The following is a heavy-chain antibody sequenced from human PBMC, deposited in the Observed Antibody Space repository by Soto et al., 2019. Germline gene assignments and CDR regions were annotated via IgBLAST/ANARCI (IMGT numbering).Heavy chain of an antibody. J-gene: IGHJ4*02. CDR3: AHRPLPGATLDY. Sequence: GESLKISCAASGFTFSSYAMSWVRQAPGKGLEWVSAISGSGGSTYYADSVKGRFTISRDNSKNTLYLQMISLRAEDTATYYCAHRPLPGATLDYWGQGTLVTVSS. CDR2: ISGSGGST. D-gene: IGHD3-10*01. V-gene: IGHV3-23*01. CDR1: GFTFSSYA.